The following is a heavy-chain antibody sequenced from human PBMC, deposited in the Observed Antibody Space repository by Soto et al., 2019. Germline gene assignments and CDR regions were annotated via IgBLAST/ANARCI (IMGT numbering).Heavy chain of an antibody. Sequence: PSETLSLTCTVSGGSISSDYWNWIRQPPGKGLEWIGYIHSGSTTYSASLRSRVTISVDTSKNQFSLKLSSVTAADTAVYFCARHDGSRSTDYWGQGTLVT. J-gene: IGHJ4*02. D-gene: IGHD3-10*01. V-gene: IGHV4-59*08. CDR1: GGSISSDY. CDR3: ARHDGSRSTDY. CDR2: IHSGST.